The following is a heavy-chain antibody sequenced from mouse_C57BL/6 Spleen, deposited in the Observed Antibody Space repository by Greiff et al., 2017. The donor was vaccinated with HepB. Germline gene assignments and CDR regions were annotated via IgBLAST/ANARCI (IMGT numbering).Heavy chain of an antibody. Sequence: VQLQQSGPELVKPGASVKISCKASGYSFTGYYMHWVKQSSEKSLEWIGEINPSTGGTSYNQKFKGKATLTVDKSSSTAYMQLKSRTSEDSAVYYCARSIYYDYDEGYAMDYWGQGASVTVSS. V-gene: IGHV1-43*01. D-gene: IGHD2-4*01. CDR2: INPSTGGT. CDR1: GYSFTGYY. CDR3: ARSIYYDYDEGYAMDY. J-gene: IGHJ4*01.